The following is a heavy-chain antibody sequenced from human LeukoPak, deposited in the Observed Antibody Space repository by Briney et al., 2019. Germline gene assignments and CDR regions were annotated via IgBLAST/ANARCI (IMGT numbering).Heavy chain of an antibody. CDR2: IYSGGST. D-gene: IGHD3-22*01. CDR3: AREGSNYYDSSGYFLYFDY. Sequence: GGSLRLSCAASGFTVSSKYMSWVRQAPGKGLEWVSVIYSGGSTYYADSVKGRFTISRDDSKNTLYLQMNSLRAEDTAVYYCAREGSNYYDSSGYFLYFDYWGQGTLVTVSS. V-gene: IGHV3-53*01. J-gene: IGHJ4*02. CDR1: GFTVSSKY.